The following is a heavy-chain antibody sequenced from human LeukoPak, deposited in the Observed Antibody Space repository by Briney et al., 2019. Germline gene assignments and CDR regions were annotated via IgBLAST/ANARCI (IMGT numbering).Heavy chain of an antibody. D-gene: IGHD6-19*01. J-gene: IGHJ4*02. CDR2: LSYDGTNK. Sequence: GGSLRLSCAASGFTFSSYWMSWVRQAPGKGLEWVAVLSYDGTNKYYADSVKGRFTISRDNSKNTLYLQMNSLRADDTALYYCARELAVWGQGTLVTVSS. CDR1: GFTFSSYW. CDR3: ARELAV. V-gene: IGHV3-30-3*01.